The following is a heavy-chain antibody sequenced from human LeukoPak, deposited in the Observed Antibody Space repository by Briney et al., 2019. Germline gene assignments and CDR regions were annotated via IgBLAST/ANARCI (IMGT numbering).Heavy chain of an antibody. J-gene: IGHJ4*02. CDR2: IYSGGST. D-gene: IGHD4-17*01. CDR1: GFTVSSNY. Sequence: GGPLRLSCAASGFTVSSNYMGWVRQAPGKGLEWVSVIYSGGSTYYADSVKGRFTISRDNSKNTLYLQMNSLRAEDTAVYYCARARSDDYGQYYFDYWGQGTLVTVSS. CDR3: ARARSDDYGQYYFDY. V-gene: IGHV3-66*01.